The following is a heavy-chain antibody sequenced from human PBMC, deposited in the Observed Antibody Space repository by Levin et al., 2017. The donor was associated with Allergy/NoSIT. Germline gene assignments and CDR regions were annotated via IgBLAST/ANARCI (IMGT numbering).Heavy chain of an antibody. CDR1: GYTFTSYG. CDR3: ARDDGGAVGFLEWLSTYYYYYGMDG. V-gene: IGHV1-18*01. CDR2: ISAYNGNT. D-gene: IGHD3-3*01. Sequence: ASVKVSCKASGYTFTSYGISWVRQAPGQGLEWMGWISAYNGNTNYAQKLQGRVTMTTDTSTSTAYMELRSLRSDDTAVYYCARDDGGAVGFLEWLSTYYYYYGMDGWGQGTTVTVSS. J-gene: IGHJ6*02.